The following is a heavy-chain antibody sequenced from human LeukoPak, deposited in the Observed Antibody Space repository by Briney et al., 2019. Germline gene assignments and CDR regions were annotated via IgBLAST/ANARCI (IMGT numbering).Heavy chain of an antibody. Sequence: PGGSLRLSCALSGFNFSSYAMSWVRQAPGKGLGWVSAISGRTGTTYYADSVQGRFIISRDNFKSTLYLQMNSLRAEDTAVYFCAKDRHRTYYDILTTAGFWGQGTLVTVSS. J-gene: IGHJ4*02. V-gene: IGHV3-23*01. CDR1: GFNFSSYA. CDR2: ISGRTGTT. CDR3: AKDRHRTYYDILTTAGF. D-gene: IGHD3-9*01.